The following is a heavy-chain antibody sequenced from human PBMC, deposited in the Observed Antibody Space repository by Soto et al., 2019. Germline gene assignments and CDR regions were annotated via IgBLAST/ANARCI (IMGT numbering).Heavy chain of an antibody. CDR1: GGTFSSYA. J-gene: IGHJ6*02. CDR3: AGKSSSYYYYGMDV. CDR2: IIPIFGTA. Sequence: SVKVSCKASGGTFSSYAISWVRQAPGQGLEWMGGIIPIFGTANYAQKFQGRVTITADESTGTAYMELSSLRSEDTAVYYCAGKSSSYYYYGMDVWGQGTTVTVSS. V-gene: IGHV1-69*13. D-gene: IGHD6-6*01.